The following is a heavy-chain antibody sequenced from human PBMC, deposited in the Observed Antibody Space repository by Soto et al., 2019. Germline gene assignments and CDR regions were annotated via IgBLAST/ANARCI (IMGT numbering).Heavy chain of an antibody. V-gene: IGHV4-39*01. Sequence: PWETLSLTCTVSGGSISRSSYYWGWVRHPPGKGLEWIGSIYYSGSTYYNPSLKSRVTISVDTSKNQFSLKLSSVTAADTAVYYCARGWAGLELRLISWFDPWGQGTLVTVSS. CDR1: GGSISRSSYY. D-gene: IGHD1-7*01. J-gene: IGHJ5*02. CDR3: ARGWAGLELRLISWFDP. CDR2: IYYSGST.